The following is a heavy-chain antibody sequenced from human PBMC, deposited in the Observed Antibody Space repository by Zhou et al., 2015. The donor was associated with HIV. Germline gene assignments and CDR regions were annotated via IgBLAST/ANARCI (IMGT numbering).Heavy chain of an antibody. D-gene: IGHD6-13*01. V-gene: IGHV1-2*06. J-gene: IGHJ4*02. Sequence: QVQLVQSGSELKKPGASVKVSCKAFGYIFNTYTLHWVRQAPGQGLEWMGRINPNSGGTNYAQKFQGRVTMTRDTSISTAYMELSRLRSDDTAVYYCANVDAAAGTSFDYWGQGTLVTVSS. CDR1: GYIFNTYT. CDR2: INPNSGGT. CDR3: ANVDAAAGTSFDY.